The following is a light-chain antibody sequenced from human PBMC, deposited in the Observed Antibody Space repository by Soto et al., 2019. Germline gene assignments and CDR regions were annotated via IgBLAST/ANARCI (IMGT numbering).Light chain of an antibody. V-gene: IGLV2-14*01. CDR2: EVS. J-gene: IGLJ1*01. Sequence: QSVLTQPASVSGSPGQSITISCTGTSSDVGGYNYVSWYQQPPGTAPKLMIYEVSNRPSGVPDRFSGSKSGNTASLTISGLQAEDEGDYYCSIYTSGSTRVFGTGTKVTV. CDR3: SIYTSGSTRV. CDR1: SSDVGGYNY.